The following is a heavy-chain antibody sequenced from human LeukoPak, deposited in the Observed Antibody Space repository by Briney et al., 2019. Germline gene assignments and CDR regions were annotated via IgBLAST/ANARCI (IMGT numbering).Heavy chain of an antibody. CDR3: ARDLATLSYYYYTDV. Sequence: ASVKVSCKASGYTFTGYYMHWVRQAPGQGLEWMGWINPNSGGTNYAQKFQGRVAMTRDTSISTAYMELSRLRSDDTAVYYCARDLATLSYYYYTDVWGKGTTVTVSS. J-gene: IGHJ6*03. D-gene: IGHD5-24*01. CDR2: INPNSGGT. V-gene: IGHV1-2*02. CDR1: GYTFTGYY.